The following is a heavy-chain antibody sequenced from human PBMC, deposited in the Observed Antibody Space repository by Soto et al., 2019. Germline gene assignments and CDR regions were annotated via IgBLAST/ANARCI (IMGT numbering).Heavy chain of an antibody. V-gene: IGHV3-30*18. CDR1: GFTFSSYG. CDR2: ISYDGSNK. J-gene: IGHJ6*03. Sequence: QVQLVESGGGVVQPGRSLRLSCAASGFTFSSYGMHWVRQAPGKGLEWVAVISYDGSNKYYADSMKGRFTISRDNSKNTLYLQMNSLRAEDTAVYYCAKDPAPYYYYYYMDVWGKGTTVTVSS. CDR3: AKDPAPYYYYYYMDV.